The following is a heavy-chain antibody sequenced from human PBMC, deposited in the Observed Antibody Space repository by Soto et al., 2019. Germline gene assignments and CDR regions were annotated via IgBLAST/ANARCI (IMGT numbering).Heavy chain of an antibody. D-gene: IGHD1-26*01. J-gene: IGHJ5*02. CDR2: ISAYNGNT. CDR1: GYTFTSYG. Sequence: QVQLVQSGAEVKKPGASVKVSCKASGYTFTSYGISWVRQAPGQGLEWMGWISAYNGNTNYAQELQGRVTMTTDTATSPASMEVRSLRSDDTAVYFCARSSGTSYVWFDPWGQGTLVTVSS. CDR3: ARSSGTSYVWFDP. V-gene: IGHV1-18*01.